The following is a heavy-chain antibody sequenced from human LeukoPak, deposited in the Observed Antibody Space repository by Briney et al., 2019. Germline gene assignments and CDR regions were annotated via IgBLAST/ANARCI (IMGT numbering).Heavy chain of an antibody. CDR1: GYTLTELS. V-gene: IGHV1-24*01. CDR2: FDPEDGET. D-gene: IGHD6-6*01. J-gene: IGHJ4*02. Sequence: ASVKVSCKVSGYTLTELSMHWVRQAPGKGLEWMGGFDPEDGETIYAQKFQGRVTVTEDTSTDTAYMELSSLRSEDTAVYYCATERATPSIAARVLDYWGQGTLVTVSS. CDR3: ATERATPSIAARVLDY.